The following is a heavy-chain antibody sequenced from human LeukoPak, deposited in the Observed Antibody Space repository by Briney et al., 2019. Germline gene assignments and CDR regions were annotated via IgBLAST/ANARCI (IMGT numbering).Heavy chain of an antibody. CDR2: IIPIFGTA. CDR1: GYTLTYNN. CDR3: ARVPIAAADHHFDY. Sequence: SVKVSRKASGYTLTYNNISWVRQAPGQGLEWMGGIIPIFGTANYAQKFQGRVTITADESTSTAYMELSSLRSEDTAVYYCARVPIAAADHHFDYWGQGTLVTVSS. V-gene: IGHV1-69*13. D-gene: IGHD6-13*01. J-gene: IGHJ4*02.